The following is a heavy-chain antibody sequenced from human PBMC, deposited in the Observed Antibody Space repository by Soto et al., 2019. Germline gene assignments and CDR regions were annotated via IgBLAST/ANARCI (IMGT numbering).Heavy chain of an antibody. CDR3: ERHQRVDNSGRCFDP. Sequence: DVQLVQSGAEVKKPGESLKISCKGSGYSFSDYWIGWVRQMRGKGVECRGVIYLGNSETRYSPSLQGHVNISADKYISTAYLQWSSLKASDTSIYFCERHQRVDNSGRCFDPWGQGTPVTVS. V-gene: IGHV5-51*01. CDR1: GYSFSDYW. D-gene: IGHD1-26*01. J-gene: IGHJ5*02. CDR2: IYLGNSET.